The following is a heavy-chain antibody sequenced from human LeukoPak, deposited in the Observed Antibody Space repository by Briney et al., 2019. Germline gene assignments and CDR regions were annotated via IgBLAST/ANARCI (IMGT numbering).Heavy chain of an antibody. CDR3: VNQISGWVY. D-gene: IGHD6-19*01. CDR1: GFTFSTLP. Sequence: GGSLRLSCSASGFTFSTLPMHWVRQAPGKGLEYVSGSSSNGGSTYYADSAKGRFTISRDNSKNTLYLQMSSLRPEDTAVYYCVNQISGWVYWGQGTLVTVSS. V-gene: IGHV3-64D*06. CDR2: SSSNGGST. J-gene: IGHJ4*02.